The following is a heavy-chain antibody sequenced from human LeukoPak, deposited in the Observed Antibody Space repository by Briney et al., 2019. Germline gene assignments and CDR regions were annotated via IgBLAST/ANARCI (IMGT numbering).Heavy chain of an antibody. V-gene: IGHV4-4*07. D-gene: IGHD3-10*01. CDR2: IYTSGST. Sequence: SETLSLTCTVSGGSISSYYRSWIRQPAGKGLEWIGRIYTSGSTNYNPSLKSRVTMSVDTSKNQFSLKLSSVTAADTAVYYCARAMVRGGLGWFDPWGQGTLVTVSS. CDR3: ARAMVRGGLGWFDP. CDR1: GGSISSYY. J-gene: IGHJ5*02.